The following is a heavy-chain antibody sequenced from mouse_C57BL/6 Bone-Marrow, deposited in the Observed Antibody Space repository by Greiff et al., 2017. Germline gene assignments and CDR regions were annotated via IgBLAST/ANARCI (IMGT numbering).Heavy chain of an antibody. D-gene: IGHD1-1*01. CDR3: ARITTVVARGFAY. CDR2: INPNYGTT. CDR1: GYSFTDYN. Sequence: VQLKESGPELVKPGASVKISCKASGYSFTDYNMNWVKQSNGKSLEWIGVINPNYGTTSYNQKFKGKATLTVDQSSSTAYMQLNSLTSEDSAVYYCARITTVVARGFAYWGQGTLVTVSA. V-gene: IGHV1-39*01. J-gene: IGHJ3*01.